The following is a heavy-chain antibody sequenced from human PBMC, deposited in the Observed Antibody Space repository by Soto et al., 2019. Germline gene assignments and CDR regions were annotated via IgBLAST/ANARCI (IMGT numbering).Heavy chain of an antibody. Sequence: GGSLRLSCAASGFTFSSYAMSWVRQAPGKGLEWVSAISGSGGSTYYADSVKGRFTISRDNSKNTLYLQMNSLRAEDTAVYYCAKPRYSSGWYEDYYFDYWGQGTLVTVSS. CDR1: GFTFSSYA. V-gene: IGHV3-23*01. D-gene: IGHD6-19*01. CDR3: AKPRYSSGWYEDYYFDY. J-gene: IGHJ4*02. CDR2: ISGSGGST.